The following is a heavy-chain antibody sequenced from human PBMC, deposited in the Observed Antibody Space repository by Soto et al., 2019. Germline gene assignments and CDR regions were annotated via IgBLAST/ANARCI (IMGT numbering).Heavy chain of an antibody. CDR2: INAGNGNT. D-gene: IGHD2-21*02. J-gene: IGHJ6*02. CDR1: GYTFTSYA. Sequence: QVQLVQSGAEVKKPGASVKVSCKASGYTFTSYATHWVRQAPGQRLEWMGWINAGNGNTKYSQKFQGRVTITRDTSASTAYMELSSLRSEDTAVYYCARVVVVTADYYYYGMDVWGQGTTVTVSS. V-gene: IGHV1-3*01. CDR3: ARVVVVTADYYYYGMDV.